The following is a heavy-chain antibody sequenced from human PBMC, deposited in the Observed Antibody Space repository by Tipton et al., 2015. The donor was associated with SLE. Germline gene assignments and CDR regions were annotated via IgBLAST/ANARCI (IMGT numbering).Heavy chain of an antibody. CDR1: GGSFSGYY. D-gene: IGHD3-3*01. J-gene: IGHJ2*01. Sequence: TLSLTCAVYGGSFSGYYWSWIRQPPGKGLEWIGEINHSGSTNYNPSLKSRVTISLDTSKNQFSLRLSSVTAADTAVYYCARDLSGAHYDLWGRGTLVTVSS. V-gene: IGHV4-34*01. CDR3: ARDLSGAHYDL. CDR2: INHSGST.